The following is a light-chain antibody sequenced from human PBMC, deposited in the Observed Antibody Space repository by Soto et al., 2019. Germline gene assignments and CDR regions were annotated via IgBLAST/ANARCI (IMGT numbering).Light chain of an antibody. V-gene: IGKV3-20*01. CDR1: QSVSSSY. Sequence: EIVLTQSPGTLSLSPGEGVTLSCRASQSVSSSYLAWYQQKPGQAPMLLIYGASSRATGIPDRFSGSGSGTDFTLTISRLEPEDFAVYYCHQYGSSQTFGQGTKVDIK. CDR3: HQYGSSQT. J-gene: IGKJ1*01. CDR2: GAS.